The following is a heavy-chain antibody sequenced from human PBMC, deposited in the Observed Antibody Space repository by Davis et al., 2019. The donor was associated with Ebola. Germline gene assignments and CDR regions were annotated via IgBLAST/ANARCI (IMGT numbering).Heavy chain of an antibody. CDR2: IKYDGSEK. Sequence: GESLKISCEASGFTFSRHWMTWVRQAPGKGLEWVANIKYDGSEKDYVDSVKGRFTISRDNAKKSLYLQMNSLRVEDTAVYYCASRMTTALSWGQGTMVTVSS. CDR1: GFTFSRHW. J-gene: IGHJ4*03. D-gene: IGHD4-11*01. V-gene: IGHV3-7*03. CDR3: ASRMTTALS.